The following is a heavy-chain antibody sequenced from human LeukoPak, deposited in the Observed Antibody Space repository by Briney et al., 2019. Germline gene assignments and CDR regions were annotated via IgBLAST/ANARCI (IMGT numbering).Heavy chain of an antibody. J-gene: IGHJ4*02. V-gene: IGHV3-30*18. CDR3: AKNYGSGSYSVDY. CDR1: GFTFSSYG. CDR2: ISYDGSNK. Sequence: GKSLRLSCAASGFTFSSYGMHWVRQTPGKGLEWVAVISYDGSNKYYADSVKGRFTISRDNSKNTLYLQMNSLRAEDTAVCYCAKNYGSGSYSVDYWGQGTLVTVSS. D-gene: IGHD3-10*01.